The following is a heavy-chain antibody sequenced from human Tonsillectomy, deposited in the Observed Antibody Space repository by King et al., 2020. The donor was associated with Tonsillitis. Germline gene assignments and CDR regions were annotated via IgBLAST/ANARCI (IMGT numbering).Heavy chain of an antibody. Sequence: EVQLVESGGGLVQPGRSVRLSCEASGFTFSSYWMHWVRQAPGKELVWVSHINGDGTNTNYADSVKGRFTISRDNAKNTLYLQMNSLRAEDTAGYFCATVGSSAYYVYWGQGTLVTVSS. CDR2: INGDGTNT. D-gene: IGHD3-22*01. CDR3: ATVGSSAYYVY. J-gene: IGHJ4*02. V-gene: IGHV3-74*01. CDR1: GFTFSSYW.